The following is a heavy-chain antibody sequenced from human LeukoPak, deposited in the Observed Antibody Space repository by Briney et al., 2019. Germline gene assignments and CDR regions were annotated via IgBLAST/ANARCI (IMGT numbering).Heavy chain of an antibody. CDR3: GLSISSGWYGDAFDI. CDR2: IYYSGST. CDR1: GGSISSSSYY. D-gene: IGHD6-19*01. J-gene: IGHJ3*02. Sequence: SETLSLTCTVSGGSISSSSYYWGWIRQPPGRGLEWIGSIYYSGSTYYNPSLKSRVTISVDTSKNQFSLKLSSVTAADTAVYYCGLSISSGWYGDAFDIWGQGTMVTVSS. V-gene: IGHV4-39*07.